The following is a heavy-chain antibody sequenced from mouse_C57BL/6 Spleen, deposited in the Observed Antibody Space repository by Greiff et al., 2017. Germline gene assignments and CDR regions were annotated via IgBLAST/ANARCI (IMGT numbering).Heavy chain of an antibody. V-gene: IGHV1-69*01. CDR2: IDPSDSYT. CDR3: ARGGHDYDENFDY. D-gene: IGHD2-4*01. J-gene: IGHJ2*01. Sequence: QVQLQQPGAELVMPGASVKLSCKASGYTFTSYWMHWVKQRPGQGLEWIGEIDPSDSYTNSHQKFKGKSTLTVDKSSRTAYMQRSSLTSEDSAVYYCARGGHDYDENFDYWDQVTTLTVSS. CDR1: GYTFTSYW.